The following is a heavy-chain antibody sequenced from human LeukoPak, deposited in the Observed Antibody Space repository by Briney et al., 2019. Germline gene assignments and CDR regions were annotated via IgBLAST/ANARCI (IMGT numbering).Heavy chain of an antibody. CDR1: GGSISSSSYY. J-gene: IGHJ2*01. V-gene: IGHV4-61*02. D-gene: IGHD6-25*01. CDR3: ASTPYRGRGWHFDL. Sequence: SETLSLTCTVSGGSISSSSYYWSWIQQPAGKGLEWIGRIHTSRSTYYNPSLESRVTMSVDTSKDQLSLKLTSITAADTAMYYCASTPYRGRGWHFDLWGRGTLVTVSS. CDR2: IHTSRST.